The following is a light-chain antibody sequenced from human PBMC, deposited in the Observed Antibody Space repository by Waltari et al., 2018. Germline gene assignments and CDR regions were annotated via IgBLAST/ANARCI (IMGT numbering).Light chain of an antibody. J-gene: IGLJ1*01. V-gene: IGLV1-44*01. CDR2: SNN. Sequence: QSLLTQPPSASETPGQRVTISCSGTTSNIGSTFVNWYQQVPGTAPKVLIYSNNQRPSGVPDRFSGSKSGTSASLAISGLQSDDEAYYYCAAWDGSLNDFVFGTGTRVTVL. CDR1: TSNIGSTF. CDR3: AAWDGSLNDFV.